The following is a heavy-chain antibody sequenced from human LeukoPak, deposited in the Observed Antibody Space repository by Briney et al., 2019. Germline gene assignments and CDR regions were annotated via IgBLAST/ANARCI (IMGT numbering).Heavy chain of an antibody. CDR2: IKQDGSEK. CDR3: ARDRGFWTTRNYYGMDV. Sequence: GGSLRLSCAASGFTFSSYWMSWVRQAPGKGLEWVANIKQDGSEKYYVDSVKGRFTISRDNAKNSLYLQMNSLRAEDTAVYYCARDRGFWTTRNYYGMDVWGQGTTVTVSS. CDR1: GFTFSSYW. D-gene: IGHD3/OR15-3a*01. V-gene: IGHV3-7*01. J-gene: IGHJ6*02.